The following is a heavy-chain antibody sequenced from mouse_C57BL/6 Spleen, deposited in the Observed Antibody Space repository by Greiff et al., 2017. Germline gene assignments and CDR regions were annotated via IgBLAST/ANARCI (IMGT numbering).Heavy chain of an antibody. D-gene: IGHD2-10*01. CDR2: INPSTGGT. J-gene: IGHJ2*01. V-gene: IGHV1-42*01. CDR1: GYSFTGYY. Sequence: VQLQQSGPELVKPGASVKISCKASGYSFTGYYMNWVKQSPEKSLEWIGEINPSTGGTTYNQKFKAKATLTVDKSASTAYMQLKSLTSEDSAVYYCARMPPTIRYYFDYWGQGTTLTVSS. CDR3: ARMPPTIRYYFDY.